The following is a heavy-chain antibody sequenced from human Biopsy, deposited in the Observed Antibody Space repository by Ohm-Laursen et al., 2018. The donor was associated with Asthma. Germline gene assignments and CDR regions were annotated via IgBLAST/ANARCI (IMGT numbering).Heavy chain of an antibody. CDR2: IIPISLTP. CDR3: ARDPSYFDPSVEGWHL. J-gene: IGHJ3*01. D-gene: IGHD3-22*01. Sequence: ASVKVSCKGSRDIFSSYGFSWVRQAPGQGLEWMGGIIPISLTPSYARRFRGRVTVSADEYTRTAYMELSSLRSEDTAVYYCARDPSYFDPSVEGWHLWGQGTMVTVSS. CDR1: RDIFSSYG. V-gene: IGHV1-69*13.